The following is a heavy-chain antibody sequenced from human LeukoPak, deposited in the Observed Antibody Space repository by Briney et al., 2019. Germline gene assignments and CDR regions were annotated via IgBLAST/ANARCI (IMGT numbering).Heavy chain of an antibody. J-gene: IGHJ4*02. Sequence: ASVKVSCKASGGTFSSYAISRVRQAPGQGLEWMGGIIPIFGTANYAQKFQGRVTITRNTSISTAYMELSSLRSEDTAVYYCARADRDFWSGYLYYFDYWGQGTLVTVSS. CDR2: IIPIFGTA. CDR3: ARADRDFWSGYLYYFDY. V-gene: IGHV1-69*05. D-gene: IGHD3-3*01. CDR1: GGTFSSYA.